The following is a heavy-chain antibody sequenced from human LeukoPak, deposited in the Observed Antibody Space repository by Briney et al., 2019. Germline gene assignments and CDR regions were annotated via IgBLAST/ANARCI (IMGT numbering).Heavy chain of an antibody. V-gene: IGHV4-31*03. J-gene: IGHJ4*02. D-gene: IGHD1-26*01. Sequence: KSSETLSLTCTVSGGSISSGGYYWSWIRQHPGKGLEWIGYIYYSGSTYYNPSLKSRVTISVDTSKNQFSLKLSSVTAADTAVYYCASVAALLESDYWGQGTLVTVSS. CDR2: IYYSGST. CDR1: GGSISSGGYY. CDR3: ASVAALLESDY.